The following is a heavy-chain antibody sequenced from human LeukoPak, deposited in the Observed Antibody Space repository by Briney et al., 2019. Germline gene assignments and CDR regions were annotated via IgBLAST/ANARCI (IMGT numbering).Heavy chain of an antibody. V-gene: IGHV4-34*01. CDR2: INHSGST. CDR3: ARKRRDIVVVPALRRGAFDI. D-gene: IGHD2-2*01. CDR1: GASISSYD. Sequence: SETLSLTCTVSGASISSYDWSWIRQPPGKGLEWIGEINHSGSTNYNPSLKSRVTISVDTSKNQFSLKLSSVTAADTAVYYCARKRRDIVVVPALRRGAFDIWGQGTMVTVSS. J-gene: IGHJ3*02.